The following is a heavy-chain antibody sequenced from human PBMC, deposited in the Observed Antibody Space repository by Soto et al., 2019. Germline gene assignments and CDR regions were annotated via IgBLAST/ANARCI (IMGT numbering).Heavy chain of an antibody. CDR2: IGSGGSHI. CDR1: GFTFSDYY. Sequence: WGSLRLSCAASGFTFSDYYMSWIRQAPGKGLEWVSYIGSGGSHINYADSVKGRFTISRDNAKNSLYLQMNSLRAEDTAVYYCARHMRDTNSFLCNFDYWGQGTLVTVSS. V-gene: IGHV3-11*06. D-gene: IGHD2-8*01. CDR3: ARHMRDTNSFLCNFDY. J-gene: IGHJ4*02.